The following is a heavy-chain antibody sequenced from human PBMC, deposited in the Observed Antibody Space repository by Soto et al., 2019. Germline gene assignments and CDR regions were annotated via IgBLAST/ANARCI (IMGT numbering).Heavy chain of an antibody. CDR1: GFTFSSYA. CDR3: AKGTWDSGITIFGVVIFFDY. D-gene: IGHD3-3*01. V-gene: IGHV3-23*01. Sequence: GGSLRLSCAASGFTFSSYAMSWVRPAPGKGLEWVSAISGSGGSTYYADSVKGRFTISRDNSKNTLYLQMNSLRAEDTAVYYCAKGTWDSGITIFGVVIFFDYWGQGTLVTVSS. J-gene: IGHJ4*02. CDR2: ISGSGGST.